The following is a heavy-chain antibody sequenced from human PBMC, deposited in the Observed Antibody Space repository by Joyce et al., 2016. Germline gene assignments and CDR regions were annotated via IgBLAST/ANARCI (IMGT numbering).Heavy chain of an antibody. Sequence: EVQLVQYGTEIKKSGESLRISCQVSGDNFPSYWSAWVRQTPEKGLEWMGMIYTVDSDTSYSPSCQGHVTLSVDKSISTAYLQWNSLKASDTGIYYCARRFSVAGNYLQYFEYWGRGTLVTVSS. CDR3: ARRFSVAGNYLQYFEY. V-gene: IGHV5-51*01. J-gene: IGHJ4*02. CDR2: IYTVDSDT. D-gene: IGHD3-10*01. CDR1: GDNFPSYW.